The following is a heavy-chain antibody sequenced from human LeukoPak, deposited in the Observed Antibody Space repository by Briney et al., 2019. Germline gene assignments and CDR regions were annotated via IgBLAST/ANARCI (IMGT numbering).Heavy chain of an antibody. CDR1: GFTFSSYA. D-gene: IGHD3-10*01. CDR2: ISYDGSNK. J-gene: IGHJ3*02. CDR3: ACSLYYYGSGSYYGNAFDI. V-gene: IGHV3-30*14. Sequence: GGSLRLSCAASGFTFSSYAMHWVRQAPGKGLEWVAVISYDGSNKYYADSVKGRFTISRDNSKNTLYLQMNSLRAEDTAVYYCACSLYYYGSGSYYGNAFDIWGQGTMVTVSS.